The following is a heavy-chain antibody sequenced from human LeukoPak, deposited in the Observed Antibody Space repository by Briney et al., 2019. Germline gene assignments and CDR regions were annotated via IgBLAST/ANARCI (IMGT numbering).Heavy chain of an antibody. CDR1: GGSISSSSYY. D-gene: IGHD6-19*01. J-gene: IGHJ4*02. Sequence: PSETLSLTCTVSGGSISSSSYYWGWIRQPPGKGLEWIGSIYYSGSTYYNPSLKSRVTISVDTSKNQFPLKLSSVTAADTAVYYCARGIAVAGELDYWGQGTLVTVSS. CDR3: ARGIAVAGELDY. V-gene: IGHV4-39*01. CDR2: IYYSGST.